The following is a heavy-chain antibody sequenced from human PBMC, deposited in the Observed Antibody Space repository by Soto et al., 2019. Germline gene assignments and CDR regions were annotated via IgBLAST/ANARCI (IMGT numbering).Heavy chain of an antibody. CDR1: GGSISTGVWY. CDR3: ARVSAGGTRWFDS. CDR2: IYYRGTT. Sequence: QVQLQESGPGLVKPSQTLSLTCSVSGGSISTGVWYWSWVREHPGKGLEWIGDIYYRGTTSYNPSLGSRVTISRDRSKNQVSVKVNSVTAADTAVYYCARVSAGGTRWFDSWGQGIRVTVSS. J-gene: IGHJ5*01. D-gene: IGHD6-13*01. V-gene: IGHV4-31*03.